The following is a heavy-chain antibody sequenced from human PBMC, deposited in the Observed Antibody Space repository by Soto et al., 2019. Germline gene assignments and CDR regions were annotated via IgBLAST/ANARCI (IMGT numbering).Heavy chain of an antibody. CDR1: GFTFSDHY. D-gene: IGHD2-21*01. CDR2: ISPRTTYK. CDR3: SRGGGGGLFDL. Sequence: QVQLVESGGGLVKPGGSLRLSCASSGFTFSDHYMSWIRRSPAKGLEFLSYISPRTTYKNYADSVKGRFTISRDNAKNSLYLQLNSMRAEDTAIYYCSRGGGGGLFDLWGQGTFVTVSS. V-gene: IGHV3-11*06. J-gene: IGHJ4*02.